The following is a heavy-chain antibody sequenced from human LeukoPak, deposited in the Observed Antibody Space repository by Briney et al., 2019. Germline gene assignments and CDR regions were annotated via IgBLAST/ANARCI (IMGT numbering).Heavy chain of an antibody. CDR2: INQDGSKK. Sequence: GGSLRLSCAASGFTFSSYWMNWVRQAPGKGLEWVANINQDGSKKFYVDSVKGRFTISRDNAKNALYLQMNSLRAEDTGVYFCARGQTLTFWGQGTLVTASS. CDR1: GFTFSSYW. J-gene: IGHJ4*02. CDR3: ARGQTLTF. V-gene: IGHV3-7*01.